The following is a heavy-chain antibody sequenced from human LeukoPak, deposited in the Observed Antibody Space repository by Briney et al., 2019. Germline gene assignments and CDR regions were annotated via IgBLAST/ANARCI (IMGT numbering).Heavy chain of an antibody. D-gene: IGHD5-18*01. J-gene: IGHJ6*04. CDR1: GFTFSSYE. CDR2: ISSSGSTI. Sequence: GGSLRLSCAASGFTFSSYEMNWVRQAPGKGLEWVSYISSSGSTIYYADSVKGRFTISRDNSKNTLYLQMNSLRAEDTAVYYCAKDAEDTATVDVWGKGTTVTVSS. CDR3: AKDAEDTATVDV. V-gene: IGHV3-48*03.